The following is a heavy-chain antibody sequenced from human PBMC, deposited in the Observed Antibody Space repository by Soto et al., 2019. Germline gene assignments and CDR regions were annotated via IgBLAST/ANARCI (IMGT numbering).Heavy chain of an antibody. Sequence: TDTLSLTCAVYGGSFSGYYWSWIRQPPGKGLEWIGEINHSGSTNYNPSLKSRVTISVDTSKNQFSLKLSSVTAADTAVYYCARVSAAGHYYYYGLDVWGQGTTVTV. V-gene: IGHV4-34*01. J-gene: IGHJ6*02. CDR1: GGSFSGYY. CDR2: INHSGST. CDR3: ARVSAAGHYYYYGLDV. D-gene: IGHD6-13*01.